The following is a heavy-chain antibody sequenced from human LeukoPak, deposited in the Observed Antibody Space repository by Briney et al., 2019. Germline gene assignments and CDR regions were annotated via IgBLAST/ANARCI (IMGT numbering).Heavy chain of an antibody. CDR2: IYYSGST. CDR3: ARGTHPRDVLRYFDWLHGSYYYYMDV. J-gene: IGHJ6*03. V-gene: IGHV4-39*07. Sequence: PSETLSLTCTVSGGSISSSSYYWGWIRQPPGKGLEWIGRIYYSGSTYYNPSLKSRVTISVDTSKNQFSLKLSSVTAADTAVYYCARGTHPRDVLRYFDWLHGSYYYYMDVWGKGTTVTVSS. D-gene: IGHD3-9*01. CDR1: GGSISSSSYY.